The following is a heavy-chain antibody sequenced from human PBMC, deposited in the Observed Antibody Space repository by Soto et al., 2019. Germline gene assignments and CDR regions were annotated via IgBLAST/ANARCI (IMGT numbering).Heavy chain of an antibody. CDR2: INPNFGSA. J-gene: IGHJ4*02. CDR1: GAPSGYSA. D-gene: IGHD5-18*01. Sequence: QVRVLQPGPELRRPGSSWKVSCTPSGAPSGYSAFGWLRQAPGQGLEWMGGINPNFGSAIYAQKFQGRTTITAHYMELNDLRSEDTAIYFCATYYTAVAYFENWGQGTLVTVSS. V-gene: IGHV1-69*01. CDR3: ATYYTAVAYFEN.